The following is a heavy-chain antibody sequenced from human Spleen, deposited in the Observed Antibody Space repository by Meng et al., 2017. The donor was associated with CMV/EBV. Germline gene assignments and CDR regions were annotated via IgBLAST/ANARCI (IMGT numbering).Heavy chain of an antibody. CDR2: INWNGGST. J-gene: IGHJ4*02. V-gene: IGHV3-20*04. Sequence: GESLKISCTTSGFALDDYGMSWVRQDPGKGLEWVSGINWNGGSTGYTDSVKGRFTISRDNAKKSLYLEMNSLRVDDTAVYFCAKSSSNYVGAKGGHVEYWGQGTLVTVSS. CDR1: GFALDDYG. CDR3: AKSSSNYVGAKGGHVEY. D-gene: IGHD4-11*01.